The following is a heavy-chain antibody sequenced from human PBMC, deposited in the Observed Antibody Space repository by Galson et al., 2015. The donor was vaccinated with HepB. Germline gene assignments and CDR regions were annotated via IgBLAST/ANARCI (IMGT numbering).Heavy chain of an antibody. Sequence: SVKVSCKAAGYSFTSYGISWVRQAPGQGLEWMGWISPYNGNRNYAQKFQGRVTMTTDTSTSTAYMELTSLRSDDTAVYYCARDQDHYGDYGDRLEHYFDNWGQGTLVTVSS. V-gene: IGHV1-18*04. D-gene: IGHD4-17*01. J-gene: IGHJ4*02. CDR1: GYSFTSYG. CDR3: ARDQDHYGDYGDRLEHYFDN. CDR2: ISPYNGNR.